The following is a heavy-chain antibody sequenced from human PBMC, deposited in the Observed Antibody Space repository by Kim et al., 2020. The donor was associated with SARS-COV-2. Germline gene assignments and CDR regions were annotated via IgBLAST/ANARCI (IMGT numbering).Heavy chain of an antibody. V-gene: IGHV3-74*01. CDR2: IKYDGTIT. CDR3: ARSDWFDP. CDR1: GFSLSGYW. J-gene: IGHJ5*02. Sequence: GGSLRLSCAASGFSLSGYWMHWVRQAPGKGLVWVSRIKYDGTITAYADSVKGRFTVSRDNAKNTLYLQMNSLRAEDTAVYYCARSDWFDPWGQGTLGIVS.